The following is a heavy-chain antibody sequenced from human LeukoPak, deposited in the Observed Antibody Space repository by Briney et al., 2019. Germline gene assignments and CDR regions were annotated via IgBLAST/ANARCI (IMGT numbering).Heavy chain of an antibody. CDR1: GYRFTTYW. CDR3: ARRLRTGGFDI. Sequence: NHGESLRISCMGSGYRFTTYWIDWVRQVPGKGLEWMGLIQPADSQTRYNPSFQGQVTLSDDKSINTAYLQWSSLRPSDTAIYYCARRLRTGGFDIWGQGTEVTVSS. D-gene: IGHD1-1*01. CDR2: IQPADSQT. J-gene: IGHJ3*02. V-gene: IGHV5-51*01.